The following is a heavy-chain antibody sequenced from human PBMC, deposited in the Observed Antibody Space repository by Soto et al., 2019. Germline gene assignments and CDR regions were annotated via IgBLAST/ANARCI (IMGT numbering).Heavy chain of an antibody. D-gene: IGHD3-22*01. Sequence: GGSLRLSCEGSGFSVEKHAISRVRQAPGKGLEWVSNTSGSGSTIYYADFLKGRFTIYRDNAKNSLYLQMTSLRAADTAVYYCVRGSRDYYDSSGFEYWGQGT. V-gene: IGHV3-48*03. CDR3: VRGSRDYYDSSGFEY. CDR2: TSGSGSTI. CDR1: GFSVEKHA. J-gene: IGHJ4*02.